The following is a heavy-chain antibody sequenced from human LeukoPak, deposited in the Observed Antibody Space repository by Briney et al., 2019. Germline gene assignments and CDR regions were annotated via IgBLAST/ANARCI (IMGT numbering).Heavy chain of an antibody. V-gene: IGHV3-30*18. CDR1: GFTFSNYG. CDR2: ISYDGSKK. Sequence: GGSLRLSCAASGFTFSNYGMHWVRQAPGKGLEWVTVISYDGSKKFYADSVKGRFTISRDDSKKTLYLQMNSLRAEDTAVYYCAKDSSTETTHYYYGMDVWGQGTTVTVSS. CDR3: AKDSSTETTHYYYGMDV. J-gene: IGHJ6*02. D-gene: IGHD4-17*01.